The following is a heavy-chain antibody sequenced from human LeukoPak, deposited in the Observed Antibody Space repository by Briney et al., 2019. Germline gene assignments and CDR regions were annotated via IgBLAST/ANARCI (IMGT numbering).Heavy chain of an antibody. Sequence: GGSLRLSCAVSGFTVGSIHMAWVRQTSGKGLEWVSVIYNGDNTNYADSVRGRFTISRDNSKNTLYLQMNSLRAEDTAVYYCAKASQWLAFDYWGQGTLVTVSS. D-gene: IGHD6-19*01. CDR1: GFTVGSIH. V-gene: IGHV3-66*01. CDR2: IYNGDNT. J-gene: IGHJ4*02. CDR3: AKASQWLAFDY.